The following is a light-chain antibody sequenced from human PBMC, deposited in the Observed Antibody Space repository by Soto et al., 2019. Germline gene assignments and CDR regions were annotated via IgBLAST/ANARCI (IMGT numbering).Light chain of an antibody. CDR2: DVG. J-gene: IGLJ1*01. CDR1: NSDVGSYNR. CDR3: SSFTSSSTYV. V-gene: IGLV2-18*02. Sequence: QSVLTQPPSVSASPGQSVTLSCTGTNSDVGSYNRVSWYQQPPGAAPKLLIYDVGNRPSGVPDRFSVSKSGSTASLTISGLQAEDEADYYCSSFTSSSTYVFGTGTKLTVL.